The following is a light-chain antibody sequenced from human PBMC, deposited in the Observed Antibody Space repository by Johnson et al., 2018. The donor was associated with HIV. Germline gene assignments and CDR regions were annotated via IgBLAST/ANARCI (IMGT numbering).Light chain of an antibody. CDR1: SSNIGNNY. J-gene: IGLJ1*01. CDR2: DNN. Sequence: QSVLTQPPSVSAAPGQRVTISCSGSSSNIGNNYISWYQQLPGTAPKLLIYDNNKRPSGIPDRFSGSKSGTSATLGLTGLPTGDEADYYCGTWDSSLSAPVFGTGTKVTVL. V-gene: IGLV1-51*01. CDR3: GTWDSSLSAPV.